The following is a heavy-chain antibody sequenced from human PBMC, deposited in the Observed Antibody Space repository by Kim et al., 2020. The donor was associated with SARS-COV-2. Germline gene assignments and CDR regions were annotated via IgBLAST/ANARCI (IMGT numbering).Heavy chain of an antibody. D-gene: IGHD3-22*01. CDR2: INAGNGNT. Sequence: ASVKVSCKASGYTFTTYTIHWVRQAPGQRLEWMGWINAGNGNTKHSQKFQGRVTITRDTSASTAYMELSSLRSDDTAVYYCARVGEPNYYDRSGYYSAPPHHFDSWGQGPLVTVSS. CDR1: GYTFTTYT. CDR3: ARVGEPNYYDRSGYYSAPPHHFDS. V-gene: IGHV1-3*01. J-gene: IGHJ4*02.